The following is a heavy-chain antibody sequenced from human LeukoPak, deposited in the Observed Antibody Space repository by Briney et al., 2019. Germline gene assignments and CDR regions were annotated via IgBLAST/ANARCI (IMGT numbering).Heavy chain of an antibody. D-gene: IGHD3-10*01. CDR1: GFSFRSYW. J-gene: IGHJ3*02. CDR2: IKQDGIEK. Sequence: PGGSPRLSCVASGFSFRSYWMDWVRQAPGKGLEWVANIKQDGIEKYFVDSVKGRFAISRDNAKNSLYLQMNNLRAEDTAVYYCAREAMVRGVPDAFDIWGQGTVVTVSS. CDR3: AREAMVRGVPDAFDI. V-gene: IGHV3-7*01.